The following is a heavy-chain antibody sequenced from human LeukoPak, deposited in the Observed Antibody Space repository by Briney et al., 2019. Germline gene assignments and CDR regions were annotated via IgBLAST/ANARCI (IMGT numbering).Heavy chain of an antibody. CDR2: IYYSGST. D-gene: IGHD3-9*01. J-gene: IGHJ3*02. V-gene: IGHV4-38-2*02. CDR3: ARRDYDILTGYLIDAFDI. Sequence: SETLSLTCTVSGYSISSGYYWGWIRPPPGKGLEWIGSIYYSGSTYYNPSLKSRVTISVDTSKNQFSLKLSSVTAADTAVYYCARRDYDILTGYLIDAFDIWGQGTMVTVSS. CDR1: GYSISSGYY.